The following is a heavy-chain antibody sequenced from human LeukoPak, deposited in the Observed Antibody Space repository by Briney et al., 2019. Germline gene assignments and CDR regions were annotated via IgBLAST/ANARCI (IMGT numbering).Heavy chain of an antibody. J-gene: IGHJ4*02. CDR3: ARSYGGTYYFDY. CDR1: GFTFSSYE. Sequence: GGSLRLSCAASGFTFSSYEMNWVRQAPGKGLEWVSYISSSGSTIYYADSVKGRFIISRDNAKNSLYLQMNSLRAEDTAVYYCARSYGGTYYFDYWGQGTLVTVSS. V-gene: IGHV3-48*03. D-gene: IGHD4-23*01. CDR2: ISSSGSTI.